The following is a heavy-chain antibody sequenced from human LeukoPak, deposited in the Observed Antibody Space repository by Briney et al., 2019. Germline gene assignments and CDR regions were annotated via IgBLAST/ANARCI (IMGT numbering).Heavy chain of an antibody. Sequence: GGSLRLSCAASGFTFSEYYMSWIRQAPGKGLEWISYISNSGTTIYYTDSVEGRFTISRDNAKNSLYLQVNSLRVEDTAVYYCARDFYGSRSYIDYWGQGTLVTVSP. CDR1: GFTFSEYY. CDR3: ARDFYGSRSYIDY. J-gene: IGHJ4*02. V-gene: IGHV3-11*01. D-gene: IGHD3-10*01. CDR2: ISNSGTTI.